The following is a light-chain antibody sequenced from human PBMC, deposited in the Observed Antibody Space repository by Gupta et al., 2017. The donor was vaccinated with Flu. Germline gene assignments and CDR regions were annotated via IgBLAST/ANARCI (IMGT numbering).Light chain of an antibody. CDR1: NIGSKS. CDR2: EDS. J-gene: IGLJ1*01. V-gene: IGLV3-21*03. Sequence: SYVLTQPPSVSVAPGKTARITCGGNNIGSKSVHWYQQKPGQAPILVVSEDSDRPSGIPARFSGSNSGNTATLAISRVEAGDEADYYCQVWDRSSDHRGVFGTGTKVTVL. CDR3: QVWDRSSDHRGV.